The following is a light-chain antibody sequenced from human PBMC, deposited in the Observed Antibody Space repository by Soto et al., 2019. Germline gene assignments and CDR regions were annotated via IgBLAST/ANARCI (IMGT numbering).Light chain of an antibody. V-gene: IGLV8-61*01. CDR2: NTN. Sequence: QTVATKEPSFSVSPGGSVTLTCGSSSGPVFTSSYPNWYQQTPGKAPRTLILNTNTRSSGVPDRFSGSILGDKAALTITGAQADDDSYYYCLLYLGGGIWVFGGGTKVTVL. CDR3: LLYLGGGIWV. J-gene: IGLJ3*02. CDR1: SGPVFTSSY.